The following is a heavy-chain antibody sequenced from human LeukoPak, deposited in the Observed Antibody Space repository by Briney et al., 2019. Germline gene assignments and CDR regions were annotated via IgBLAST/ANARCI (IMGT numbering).Heavy chain of an antibody. CDR3: ARDWLNYYDSSGYVDGMDV. CDR1: GGSISSYY. V-gene: IGHV4-4*07. Sequence: SETLSLTCTVSGGSISSYYWSWIRQPAGKGLEWIGRIYTSGSTNYNPSLKSRVTMSADTSKNQFSLKLSSVTAADTAVYYCARDWLNYYDSSGYVDGMDVWGQGTTVTVSS. J-gene: IGHJ6*02. CDR2: IYTSGST. D-gene: IGHD3-22*01.